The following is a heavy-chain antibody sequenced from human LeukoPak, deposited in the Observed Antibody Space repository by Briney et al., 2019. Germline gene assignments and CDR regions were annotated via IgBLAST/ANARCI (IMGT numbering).Heavy chain of an antibody. J-gene: IGHJ5*02. Sequence: GGSLRLSCAASGCTFDSYAMSWGRQAPGKGLGLVSAVSRFGGATSYADSAKGRFTISRDNSNNTVPLHMNSVRVGDTALYYGVKHVGSRWYNNRFDPWGQGTLVTVS. V-gene: IGHV3-23*01. CDR3: VKHVGSRWYNNRFDP. D-gene: IGHD6-13*01. CDR1: GCTFDSYA. CDR2: VSRFGGAT.